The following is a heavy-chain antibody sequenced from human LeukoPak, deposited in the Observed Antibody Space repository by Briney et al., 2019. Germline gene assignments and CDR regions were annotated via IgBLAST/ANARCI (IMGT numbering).Heavy chain of an antibody. V-gene: IGHV1-69*05. CDR1: GGTFSSYA. CDR3: AREGPKDAFDI. J-gene: IGHJ3*02. CDR2: IIPIFGTA. Sequence: GASVKVSCKASGGTFSSYAISWVRQAPGQGLEWMGRIIPIFGTANYAQKFQGRVTITTDESTSTAYMELSSLRSEDTAVYYCAREGPKDAFDIWGQGTMVTVSS.